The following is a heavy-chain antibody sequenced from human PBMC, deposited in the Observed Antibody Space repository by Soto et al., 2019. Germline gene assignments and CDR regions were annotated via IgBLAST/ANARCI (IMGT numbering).Heavy chain of an antibody. J-gene: IGHJ4*02. Sequence: QLQLQESGPGLVKPSETLSLTCTVSGGSISSSSYYWGWIRHPPGKGLEWIGSIYYSGSTYYNPSLKSRVTISVDTSKNQFSLKLSSVTAADTAVYYCAVGYSYGPIDYWGQGTLVTVSS. D-gene: IGHD5-18*01. CDR3: AVGYSYGPIDY. CDR1: GGSISSSSYY. CDR2: IYYSGST. V-gene: IGHV4-39*01.